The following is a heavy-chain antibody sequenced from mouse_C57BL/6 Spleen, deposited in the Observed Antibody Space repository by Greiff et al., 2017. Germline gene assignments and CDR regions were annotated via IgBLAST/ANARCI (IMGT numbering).Heavy chain of an antibody. CDR2: INPYNGDT. D-gene: IGHD2-3*01. CDR3: ARGGYYILDY. V-gene: IGHV1-20*01. J-gene: IGHJ2*01. Sequence: VHVKQSGPELVKPGDSVKISCKASGYSFTGYFMNWVMQSHGKSLEWIGRINPYNGDTFYNQKFKGKATLTVDKSSSTAHMELRSLTSEDSAVYYCARGGYYILDYWGQGTTLTVSS. CDR1: GYSFTGYF.